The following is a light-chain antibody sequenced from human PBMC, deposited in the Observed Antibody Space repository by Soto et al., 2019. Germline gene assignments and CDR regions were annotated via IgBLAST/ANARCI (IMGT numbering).Light chain of an antibody. CDR3: QQYVSSPWA. J-gene: IGKJ1*01. Sequence: EIVLAQSPGTLSLSPGERATLSCRASQSVTNSFLAWYQQKPGQAPRLLIYGASRRATGIPDRFTGSGSGTHFTLTISRLEPEDFAVYYFQQYVSSPWAFGQGNKVEI. CDR2: GAS. V-gene: IGKV3-20*01. CDR1: QSVTNSF.